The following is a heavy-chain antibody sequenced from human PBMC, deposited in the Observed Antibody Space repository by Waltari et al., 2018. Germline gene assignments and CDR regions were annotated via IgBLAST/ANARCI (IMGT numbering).Heavy chain of an antibody. CDR3: ARTTNGDYFGDY. D-gene: IGHD4-17*01. CDR1: GDSVTSDYYY. J-gene: IGHJ4*02. Sequence: QVQLQESGPGLVKPSATLSLICTVSGDSVTSDYYYWSWIRQPPGKGLEWIGYTYFSGTSNYNPSLKSRVTISVDTSKNQFSLHLTSVTAADTAVYYCARTTNGDYFGDYWGQGTLVTVSS. V-gene: IGHV4-61*01. CDR2: TYFSGTS.